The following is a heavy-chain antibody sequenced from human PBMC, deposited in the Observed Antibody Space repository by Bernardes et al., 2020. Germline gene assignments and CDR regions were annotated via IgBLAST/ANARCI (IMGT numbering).Heavy chain of an antibody. CDR1: GGSISSYY. J-gene: IGHJ5*02. V-gene: IGHV4-59*01. CDR3: ARAYDYVWGSYRQGAWFDP. Sequence: LDLTSPVSGGSISSYYWSWIRQPPGKGLAWIGYIYYSGSTNYNPSLKSRVTISVDTSKNQFSLKLSSVTAADTAVYYCARAYDYVWGSYRQGAWFDPWGQGTLVTGSS. D-gene: IGHD3-16*02. CDR2: IYYSGST.